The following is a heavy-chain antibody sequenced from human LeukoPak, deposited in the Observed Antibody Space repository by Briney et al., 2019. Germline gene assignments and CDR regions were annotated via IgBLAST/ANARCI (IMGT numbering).Heavy chain of an antibody. CDR2: IYATGNT. Sequence: SETLSLTCTVSSGSINSYFGGWVRQPAGRGLEWIGRIYATGNTHYNPSLKSRLTMSIDTSKRQFSLNLRSVTAADTAIYYCARHGYTASHYFLDYWSQGTLVTVSS. J-gene: IGHJ4*02. D-gene: IGHD3-16*01. CDR3: ARHGYTASHYFLDY. CDR1: SGSINSYF. V-gene: IGHV4-4*07.